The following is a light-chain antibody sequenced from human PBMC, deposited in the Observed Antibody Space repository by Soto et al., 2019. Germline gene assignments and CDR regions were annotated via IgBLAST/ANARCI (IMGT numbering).Light chain of an antibody. V-gene: IGLV1-51*01. J-gene: IGLJ1*01. CDR1: SSNIGNNY. Sequence: QSVLTQPPSVSAAPGQKVTISCSGSSSNIGNNYVSWYQQLPGTAPKLLIYDNNKRPSGIPDRFSGSKSGTSATLGITGLQTGDEADYYCGTWHSRLSAGGVFGTGTKVTV. CDR3: GTWHSRLSAGGV. CDR2: DNN.